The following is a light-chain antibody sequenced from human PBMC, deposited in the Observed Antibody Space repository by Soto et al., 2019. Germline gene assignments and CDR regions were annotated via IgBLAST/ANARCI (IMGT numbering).Light chain of an antibody. CDR3: QQYTTSLLT. Sequence: EIVLTQSPGTLSLSPGEGATLSCRASQNINNNYLAWYQQKHGQAPRLLIHGASSRATGIPDRFSGSGSGTDFTLTISRLEPEDVAVYYCQQYTTSLLTFGGGTKVEIK. V-gene: IGKV3-20*01. CDR2: GAS. CDR1: QNINNNY. J-gene: IGKJ4*01.